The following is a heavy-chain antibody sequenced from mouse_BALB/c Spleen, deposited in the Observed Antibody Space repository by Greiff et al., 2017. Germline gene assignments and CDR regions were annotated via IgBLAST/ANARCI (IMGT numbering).Heavy chain of an antibody. D-gene: IGHD1-1*01. CDR3: AILYYGSSYPFAY. V-gene: IGHV5-6-5*01. CDR2: LSSGGST. Sequence: EVKLQESGAGLVKPGGSLKLSCAASGFTFSSYAMSWVRQTPEKRLEWVASLSSGGSTYYPDSVKGRFTISRDNARNILYLQMSSLRSEDTAMYYCAILYYGSSYPFAYWGQGTLVTVSA. CDR1: GFTFSSYA. J-gene: IGHJ3*01.